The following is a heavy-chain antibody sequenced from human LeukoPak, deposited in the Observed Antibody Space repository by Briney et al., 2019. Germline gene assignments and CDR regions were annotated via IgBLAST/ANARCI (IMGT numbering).Heavy chain of an antibody. CDR2: IKQDGSEK. CDR3: ARDKVGGSMAGSNFDY. CDR1: GFTFSSYW. J-gene: IGHJ4*02. D-gene: IGHD6-19*01. V-gene: IGHV3-7*01. Sequence: GGSQRLSCAASGFTFSSYWMSWVRQAPGKGLEWGANIKQDGSEKYYVDSVKGRFTISRDNAKNSLFLQMNSMRGEDTAVYYCARDKVGGSMAGSNFDYWGQGTLVTVSS.